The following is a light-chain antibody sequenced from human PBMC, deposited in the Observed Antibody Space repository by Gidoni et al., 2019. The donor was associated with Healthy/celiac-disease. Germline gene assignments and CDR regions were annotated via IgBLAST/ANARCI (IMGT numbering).Light chain of an antibody. J-gene: IGKJ1*01. V-gene: IGKV4-1*01. CDR1: QSVLYSSNNKNY. CDR3: KQYDSTPWT. CDR2: WAY. Sequence: DMVMTESPDSLTMSLGERATINCKSSQSVLYSSNNKNYLAWYQQKPGQPPKLLIYWAYTRESGVPDRFSGSGSGTDFTLTISSLQAEDVAVYYCKQYDSTPWTFGQGTKVEIK.